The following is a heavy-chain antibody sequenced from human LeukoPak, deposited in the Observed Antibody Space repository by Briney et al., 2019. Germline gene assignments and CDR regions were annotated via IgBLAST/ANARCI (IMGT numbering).Heavy chain of an antibody. J-gene: IGHJ4*02. CDR1: GYTFTGYY. CDR3: ATTSLSSGPFDY. Sequence: ASVKVSCKASGYTFTGYYMHWVRQAPGQGLEWMGWINPNSGGTNYAQKFQGRVTMTRGTSISTAYMELSRLRSDDTAVYYCATTSLSSGPFDYWGQGTLVTVSS. V-gene: IGHV1-2*02. CDR2: INPNSGGT. D-gene: IGHD6-25*01.